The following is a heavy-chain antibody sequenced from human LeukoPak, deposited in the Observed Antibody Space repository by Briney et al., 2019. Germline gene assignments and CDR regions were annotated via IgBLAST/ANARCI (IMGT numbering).Heavy chain of an antibody. CDR1: GFTFSSSA. V-gene: IGHV3-23*01. CDR2: ISGSGSST. CDR3: ARDSLQYYYGSGSYHLFYYYMDV. J-gene: IGHJ6*03. Sequence: PGGSLRLSCAASGFTFSSSAMSWVRQAPGKGLEWVSAISGSGSSTYYSDSVKGRFTISRDNSKNTLFLQMSSLRAEDTAVYYCARDSLQYYYGSGSYHLFYYYMDVWGKGTTVTISS. D-gene: IGHD3-10*01.